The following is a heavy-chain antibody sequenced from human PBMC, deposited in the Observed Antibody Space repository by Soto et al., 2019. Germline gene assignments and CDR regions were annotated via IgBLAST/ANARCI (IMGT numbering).Heavy chain of an antibody. D-gene: IGHD1-26*01. CDR3: AKTMSGSYAFFDY. J-gene: IGHJ4*02. Sequence: GGSLRLSCAASGFTFSSYAMSWVRQAPGKGLEWVSAISGSGGSTYYADSVKGRFPISRDNSKNTLYLQMNSLRAEDTAVYYCAKTMSGSYAFFDYWGQGTLVTVSS. V-gene: IGHV3-23*01. CDR2: ISGSGGST. CDR1: GFTFSSYA.